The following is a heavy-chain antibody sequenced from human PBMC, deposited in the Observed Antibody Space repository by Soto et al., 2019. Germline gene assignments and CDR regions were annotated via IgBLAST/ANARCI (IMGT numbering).Heavy chain of an antibody. J-gene: IGHJ6*02. CDR1: GFTFSTYG. Sequence: PGGSLRLSCAASGFTFSTYGMSLVRQSPGKGLEWVSAIAGPGGCASYADSVQGRFTISRDDSKNTLYLKMNSLRAEDTAVYYCARGNWGDYYYGMDVWGQGTKVTASS. CDR2: IAGPGGCA. CDR3: ARGNWGDYYYGMDV. V-gene: IGHV3-23*01. D-gene: IGHD7-27*01.